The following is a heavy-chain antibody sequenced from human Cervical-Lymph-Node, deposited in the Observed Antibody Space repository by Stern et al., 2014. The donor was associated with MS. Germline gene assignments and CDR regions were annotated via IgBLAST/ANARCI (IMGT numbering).Heavy chain of an antibody. Sequence: QVQLVQSGAEVKKPGSSVRVSCKASGGTFNTYAISWVRQAPGQGLEWMGGINPIFGAANYAQNFQGRVTISADESTRTGYLELSSLRSEDTAVYYCASGYCTTATCYSGGSYYMDVWGQGTTVHVSS. D-gene: IGHD2-2*01. CDR2: INPIFGAA. J-gene: IGHJ6*03. CDR1: GGTFNTYA. V-gene: IGHV1-69*01. CDR3: ASGYCTTATCYSGGSYYMDV.